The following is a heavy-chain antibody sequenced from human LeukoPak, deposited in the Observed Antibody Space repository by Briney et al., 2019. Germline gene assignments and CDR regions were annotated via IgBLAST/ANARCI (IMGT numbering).Heavy chain of an antibody. CDR1: GFSLSDSH. J-gene: IGHJ4*02. CDR2: IRSRRDNYAT. CDR3: SRQTVSCHDF. D-gene: IGHD2-2*01. V-gene: IGHV3-73*01. Sequence: GGSLRLSCAASGFSLSDSHMHWVRQAPGKGLEWVGHIRSRRDNYATAYGVSVQGRFTISRDDSNNMAYLRMNSLTADDTAVYYCSRQTVSCHDFWGQGTLVTVSS.